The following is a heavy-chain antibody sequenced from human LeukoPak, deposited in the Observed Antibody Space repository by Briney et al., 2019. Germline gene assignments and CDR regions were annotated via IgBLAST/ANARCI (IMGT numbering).Heavy chain of an antibody. V-gene: IGHV1-8*03. CDR3: AREGRDGRGGDY. J-gene: IGHJ4*02. CDR1: GYTFTSYD. Sequence: ASVKVSCKASGYTFTSYDINWVRQATGQGLEWMGWMNPNSGNTGYAQKFQGRVTTTRNTSISTAYMELSSLRSEDTAVYYCAREGRDGRGGDYWGQGTLVTVSS. D-gene: IGHD5-24*01. CDR2: MNPNSGNT.